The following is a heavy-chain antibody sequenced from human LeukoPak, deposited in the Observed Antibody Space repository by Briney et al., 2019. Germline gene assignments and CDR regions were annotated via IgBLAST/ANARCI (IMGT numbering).Heavy chain of an antibody. CDR1: GFTFSNAW. CDR3: TTEPVRTTRYSSRSVDY. Sequence: GGSLRLSCAASGFTFSNAWMSWVRQAPGKGLEWVGRIKSKTDGGTTDYAAPVKGRFTISRDDSKNTLYLQMNSLKTEDTAVYYCTTEPVRTTRYSSRSVDYWGQGTLVTVSS. J-gene: IGHJ4*02. CDR2: IKSKTDGGTT. D-gene: IGHD6-13*01. V-gene: IGHV3-15*01.